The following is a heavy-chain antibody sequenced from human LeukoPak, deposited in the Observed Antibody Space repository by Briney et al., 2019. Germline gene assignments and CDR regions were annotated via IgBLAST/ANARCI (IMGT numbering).Heavy chain of an antibody. V-gene: IGHV3-11*04. D-gene: IGHD3-22*01. Sequence: GGALRLSCAASGFTFSDYYMSCMPQALGGGRGWVSYISSSGRTLYYAESVKGRFTISKDNDKHSLYLQMNSLRAEDTAVYYCARNYYDSRESYYYYMDVWGKGTTVTVSS. CDR2: ISSSGRTL. J-gene: IGHJ6*03. CDR1: GFTFSDYY. CDR3: ARNYYDSRESYYYYMDV.